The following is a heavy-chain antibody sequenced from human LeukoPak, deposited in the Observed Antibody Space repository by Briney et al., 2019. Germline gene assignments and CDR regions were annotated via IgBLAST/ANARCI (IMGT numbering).Heavy chain of an antibody. V-gene: IGHV1-69*13. CDR3: ARDYAGGSSSADAFDI. CDR1: GGTFSSYA. CDR2: IIPIFGTA. Sequence: GASVKVSCKASGGTFSSYAISWVRQAPGQGLEWMGGIIPIFGTANYAQKFQGRVTITADESTSTAYMELSSLRSDDTAVYYCARDYAGGSSSADAFDIWGQGTMVTVSS. D-gene: IGHD6-6*01. J-gene: IGHJ3*02.